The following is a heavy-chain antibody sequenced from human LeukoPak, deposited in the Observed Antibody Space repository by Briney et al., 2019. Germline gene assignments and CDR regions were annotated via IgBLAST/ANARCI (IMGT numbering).Heavy chain of an antibody. Sequence: SETLSLTCAVYGGSFSGYYWSWIRQPPGKGLEWIGEINHSGSTNYNPSLKSRVTISVDTSKNQFSLKLSSVTAADTAVYYCARAPGYSSSSGGLDPWGQGTLVTVSS. CDR2: INHSGST. D-gene: IGHD6-6*01. CDR3: ARAPGYSSSSGGLDP. V-gene: IGHV4-34*01. CDR1: GGSFSGYY. J-gene: IGHJ5*02.